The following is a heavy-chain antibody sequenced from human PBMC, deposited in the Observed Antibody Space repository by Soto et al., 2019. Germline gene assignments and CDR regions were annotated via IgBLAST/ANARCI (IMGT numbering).Heavy chain of an antibody. D-gene: IGHD4-17*01. J-gene: IGHJ5*02. Sequence: PSETLSLTCTGFCGSVSIGDYLWSWLSQRPGKGLEWIGYIHDSGNTYYNPSLKSRVTISLDTSKNQFSLKVTSMTAADTAVYFCARARGGDSGDYASLFDRWGQGNLVTVSS. CDR2: IHDSGNT. CDR1: CGSVSIGDYL. V-gene: IGHV4-30-4*01. CDR3: ARARGGDSGDYASLFDR.